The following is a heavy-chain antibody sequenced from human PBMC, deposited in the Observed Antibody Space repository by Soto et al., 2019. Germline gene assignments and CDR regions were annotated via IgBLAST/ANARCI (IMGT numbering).Heavy chain of an antibody. CDR3: ATDFSYSYSSGYFDF. V-gene: IGHV1-18*01. Sequence: QVQLVQYGAEVKKPGVSVQVSCKASGYTFSTYGITWVRQAPGQGLEWMGWISAYTGDTNYAENLQGRVTMTTDTTTSTAYMELRRLTSDDTAVYYCATDFSYSYSSGYFDFWGQGTLVTVSS. CDR2: ISAYTGDT. CDR1: GYTFSTYG. J-gene: IGHJ4*02. D-gene: IGHD3-22*01.